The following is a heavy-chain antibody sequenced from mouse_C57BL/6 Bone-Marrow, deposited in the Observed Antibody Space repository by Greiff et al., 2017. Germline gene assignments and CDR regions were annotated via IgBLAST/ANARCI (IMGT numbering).Heavy chain of an antibody. CDR2: IYPRSGNT. D-gene: IGHD1-1*01. J-gene: IGHJ2*01. CDR1: GYTFTSYG. Sequence: VQVVESGAELARPGASVKLSCKASGYTFTSYGISWVKQRTGQGLEWIGEIYPRSGNTYYNEKFKGKATLTADKSSSTAYMELRSLTSEDSAVYFCARWNYYGSSYGYWGQGTTLTVSS. CDR3: ARWNYYGSSYGY. V-gene: IGHV1-81*01.